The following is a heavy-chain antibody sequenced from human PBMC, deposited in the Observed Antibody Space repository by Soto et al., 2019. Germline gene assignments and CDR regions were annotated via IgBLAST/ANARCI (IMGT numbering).Heavy chain of an antibody. V-gene: IGHV1-69*01. CDR2: IIPVFGTP. Sequence: QEQLVQSGAEVKKPGSSVKVSCKDPGGLFSSYAISWVRQAPGQGLEWMGGIIPVFGTPYYAQKFQCRVTITADESTNTAYMELSSLRSEDTAMYYCARGDSPYVWFNEFWGQGSLVTVSS. D-gene: IGHD3-16*01. CDR1: GGLFSSYA. CDR3: ARGDSPYVWFNEF. J-gene: IGHJ4*02.